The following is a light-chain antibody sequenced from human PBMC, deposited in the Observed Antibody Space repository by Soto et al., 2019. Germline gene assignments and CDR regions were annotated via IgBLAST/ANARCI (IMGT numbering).Light chain of an antibody. CDR3: HHYSRSPPYT. V-gene: IGKV3-20*01. Sequence: ELVLTQSPDTLSLSPGERATVSCRASQSVSNNDLAWYQQRPGQAPRLVLYGASTRPTGIPDRFSGSGSGTEFTLTISRLEPEDFAVYYCHHYSRSPPYTFGQGTKLDIK. CDR2: GAS. J-gene: IGKJ2*01. CDR1: QSVSNND.